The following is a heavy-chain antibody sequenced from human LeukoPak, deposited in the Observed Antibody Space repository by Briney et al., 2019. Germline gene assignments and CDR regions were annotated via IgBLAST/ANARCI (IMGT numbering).Heavy chain of an antibody. J-gene: IGHJ3*02. Sequence: PSETLSLTCTVSGGSISRGDYYWSWIRQPPGKGLEWIGYIYYSGSTYYNPSLKSRVTISVDTSKNQFSLKLSSVTAADTAVYYCARGSGRFLEWLSIAFDIWGQGTMVTVSS. V-gene: IGHV4-30-4*08. D-gene: IGHD3-3*01. CDR2: IYYSGST. CDR3: ARGSGRFLEWLSIAFDI. CDR1: GGSISRGDYY.